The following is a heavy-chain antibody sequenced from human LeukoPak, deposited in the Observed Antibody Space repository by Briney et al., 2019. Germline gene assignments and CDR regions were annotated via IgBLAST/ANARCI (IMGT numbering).Heavy chain of an antibody. CDR2: ISWNSGSI. D-gene: IGHD3-10*01. V-gene: IGHV3-9*01. CDR3: AALYGSENYYFDY. CDR1: GFIFDDYA. Sequence: PGGSLRLSRAASGFIFDDYAMHWVRQAPGKGLEWVSGISWNSGSIGYADSVKGRFTISRDNAKNSLYLQMNSLRAGDTALYYCAALYGSENYYFDYWGQGTLVTVSS. J-gene: IGHJ4*02.